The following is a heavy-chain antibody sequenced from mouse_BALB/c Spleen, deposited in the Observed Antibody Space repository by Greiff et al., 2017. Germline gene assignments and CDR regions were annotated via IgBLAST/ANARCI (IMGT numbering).Heavy chain of an antibody. V-gene: IGHV2-2*02. Sequence: VQLQESGPGLVQPSQSLSITCTVSGFSLTSYGVHWVRQSPGKGLEWLGVIWSGGSTDYNAAFISRLSISKDNSKSQVFFKMNSLQANDTAIYYCARERNYYGYYAMDYWGQGTSVTVSS. CDR1: GFSLTSYG. J-gene: IGHJ4*01. CDR2: IWSGGST. D-gene: IGHD1-1*01. CDR3: ARERNYYGYYAMDY.